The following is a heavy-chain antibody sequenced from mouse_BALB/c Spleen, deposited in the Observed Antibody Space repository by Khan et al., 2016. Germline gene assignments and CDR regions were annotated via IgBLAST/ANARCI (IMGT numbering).Heavy chain of an antibody. D-gene: IGHD4-1*02. CDR3: SSRNWDVDY. V-gene: IGHV3-2*02. Sequence: EVQLQESGPGLVKPSQSLSLTCTVTGYSITSDYAWYWIRQFPGNKLEWMGYIRYSGSTSYNPSLKSRITITRDTSKNQFFLQLNSVTTEDTATCYCSSRNWDVDYWGQGTTLTVSS. CDR1: GYSITSDYA. CDR2: IRYSGST. J-gene: IGHJ2*01.